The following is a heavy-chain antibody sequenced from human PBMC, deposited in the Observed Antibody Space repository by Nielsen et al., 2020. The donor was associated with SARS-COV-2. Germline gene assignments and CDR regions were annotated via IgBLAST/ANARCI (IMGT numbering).Heavy chain of an antibody. Sequence: GESLKISCAASGFTFSSYGMHWVRQAPGKGLEWVAVIWYDGSNKYYADSVKGRFTISRDNSKNTLYLQMNSLRAEDTAVYYCARGGIAAAGILGDYFDYWGQGTLVTVSS. CDR1: GFTFSSYG. V-gene: IGHV3-33*01. CDR3: ARGGIAAAGILGDYFDY. J-gene: IGHJ4*02. CDR2: IWYDGSNK. D-gene: IGHD6-13*01.